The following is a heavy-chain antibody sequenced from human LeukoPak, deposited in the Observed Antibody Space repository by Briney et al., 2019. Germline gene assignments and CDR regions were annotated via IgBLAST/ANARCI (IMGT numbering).Heavy chain of an antibody. J-gene: IGHJ6*04. Sequence: SETLSLTCSVSGGAISSAGYYWSWIRQHPGKGLEWIGYIYYSGNTYYNPSLKSRVTISVDTSKNQFSPKLSSVTAADTAIYYCARDKSGSGSYTDDYYAMDVWGKGTTVTVSS. CDR2: IYYSGNT. V-gene: IGHV4-31*03. CDR3: ARDKSGSGSYTDDYYAMDV. CDR1: GGAISSAGYY. D-gene: IGHD3-10*01.